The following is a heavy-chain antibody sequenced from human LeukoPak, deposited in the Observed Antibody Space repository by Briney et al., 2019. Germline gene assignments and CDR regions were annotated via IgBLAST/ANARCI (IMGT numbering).Heavy chain of an antibody. D-gene: IGHD6-25*01. J-gene: IGHJ5*02. V-gene: IGHV4-34*01. Sequence: SETLSLTCAVYGGSFSGYYWSWIRQPPGKGLEWIGEINHSGSTNYNPSLKSRVTISVDTSKNQFSPKLSSVTAADTAVYYCARDPGLRLFDPWGQGTLVTVSS. CDR1: GGSFSGYY. CDR3: ARDPGLRLFDP. CDR2: INHSGST.